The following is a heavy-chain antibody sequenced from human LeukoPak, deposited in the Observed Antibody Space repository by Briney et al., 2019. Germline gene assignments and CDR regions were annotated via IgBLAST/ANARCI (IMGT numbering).Heavy chain of an antibody. Sequence: PGGSLRLSCAASGFTFSSYWMSWVRQAPGKGLEWVSAISGSGGSTYYADSVKGRFTISRDNSKNTLYLQMNSLRAEDTAVYYCAKGRQWLLLRSLDYWGQGTLVTVSS. D-gene: IGHD3-22*01. CDR3: AKGRQWLLLRSLDY. CDR1: GFTFSSYW. J-gene: IGHJ4*02. CDR2: ISGSGGST. V-gene: IGHV3-23*01.